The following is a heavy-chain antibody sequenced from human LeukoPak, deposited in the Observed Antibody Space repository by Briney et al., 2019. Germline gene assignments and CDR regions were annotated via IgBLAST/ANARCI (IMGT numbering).Heavy chain of an antibody. CDR1: GYTFTSYA. CDR3: ARERRYCSGGSCPYYFDY. V-gene: IGHV1-3*03. J-gene: IGHJ4*02. Sequence: ASVKVSCKASGYTFTSYAMHWVRQAPGQRLEWMGWINAGNGNTKYSQEFQGRVTITRDTSASTAYMELSSLRSEDMAVYYCARERRYCSGGSCPYYFDYWGQGTLVTVSS. D-gene: IGHD2-15*01. CDR2: INAGNGNT.